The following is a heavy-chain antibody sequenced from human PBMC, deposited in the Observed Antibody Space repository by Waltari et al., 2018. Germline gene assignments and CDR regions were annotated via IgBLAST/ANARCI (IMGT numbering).Heavy chain of an antibody. V-gene: IGHV4-59*01. J-gene: IGHJ4*02. D-gene: IGHD1-26*01. Sequence: QVQLQESGPGLVKPSETLSLTCTVSGGSISSYYWSWIRQPPGKGLEWIGYIYYSGSTNYNPSLKSRVTISVDTSKNQFSLKLSSVTAADTAVYYCARASGWELLPFDYWGQGTLVTVSS. CDR2: IYYSGST. CDR3: ARASGWELLPFDY. CDR1: GGSISSYY.